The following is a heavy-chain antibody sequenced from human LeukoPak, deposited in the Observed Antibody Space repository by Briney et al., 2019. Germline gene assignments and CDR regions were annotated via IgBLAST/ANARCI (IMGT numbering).Heavy chain of an antibody. V-gene: IGHV3-23*01. J-gene: IGHJ4*02. CDR3: AKARITMVRGVIIPFFNY. Sequence: PGGSLRLSCVTSGFTFSSYWMTWVRQAPGKGLEWVSAISGSGGSTYYADSVKGRFTISRDNSKNTLYLQMNSLRAEDTAVYYCAKARITMVRGVIIPFFNYWGQGTLVTVSS. CDR1: GFTFSSYW. CDR2: ISGSGGST. D-gene: IGHD3-10*01.